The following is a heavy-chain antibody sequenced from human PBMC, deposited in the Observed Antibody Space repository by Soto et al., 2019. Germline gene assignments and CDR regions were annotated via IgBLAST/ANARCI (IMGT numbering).Heavy chain of an antibody. CDR2: ISGGGDAT. J-gene: IGHJ2*01. V-gene: IGHV3-23*01. CDR1: GFTFFNYA. Sequence: EVQLLESGGGLVQPGGSLRLSCAGSGFTFFNYAMNWVRQAPGKGLEWVSSISGGGDATFFPDSVRGRFTFSRDNSKNTVTRQMNRLGVEDTAVYYCARKILGSTTRTEYGYFDLWGRGTLVTVS. CDR3: ARKILGSTTRTEYGYFDL. D-gene: IGHD7-27*01.